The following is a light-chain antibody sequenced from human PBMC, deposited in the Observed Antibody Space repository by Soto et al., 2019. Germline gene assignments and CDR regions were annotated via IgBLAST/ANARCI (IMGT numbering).Light chain of an antibody. J-gene: IGKJ2*01. V-gene: IGKV3-11*01. CDR2: DAS. Sequence: EIVLTQSPATLSLSPGERATLSCRASESVRDYLAWYQQKPGQAPRLLIYDASNRATGIPTRFSGSGSGTDSTLTIRRLEPEDSAVYYCQHRSTWPPYTFGQGTKLEIK. CDR1: ESVRDY. CDR3: QHRSTWPPYT.